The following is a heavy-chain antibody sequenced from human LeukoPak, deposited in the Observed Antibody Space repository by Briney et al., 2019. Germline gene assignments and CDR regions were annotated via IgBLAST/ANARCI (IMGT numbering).Heavy chain of an antibody. D-gene: IGHD7-27*01. CDR1: GYTFTGYY. V-gene: IGHV1-2*04. CDR3: ASLGRLGIGDYFDY. Sequence: ASVKVSCKASGYTFTGYYMHWVRQAPGQGLEWVGWINPNSGGTNYAQKFQGWVTMTRDTSISTAYMELSRLRSDDTAVYYCASLGRLGIGDYFDYWGQGTLVTVSS. CDR2: INPNSGGT. J-gene: IGHJ4*02.